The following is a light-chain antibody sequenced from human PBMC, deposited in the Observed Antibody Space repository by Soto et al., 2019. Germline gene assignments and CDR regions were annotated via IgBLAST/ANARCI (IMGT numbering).Light chain of an antibody. CDR2: EVT. Sequence: QSALTQPASVSGSPGQSITISCTGTSSVIGSYDYVSWYQQHPGKAPNLIIYEVTDRPSGVSNRFSGSKSGNTASLTISGLQAEDEADYYCSSFTSTSTRLFGSGTKGTVL. J-gene: IGLJ1*01. CDR1: SSVIGSYDY. V-gene: IGLV2-14*01. CDR3: SSFTSTSTRL.